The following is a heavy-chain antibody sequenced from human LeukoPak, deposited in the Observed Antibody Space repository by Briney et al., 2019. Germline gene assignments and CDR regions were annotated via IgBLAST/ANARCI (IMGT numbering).Heavy chain of an antibody. J-gene: IGHJ4*02. CDR2: ISSSSSTI. Sequence: PGGSLRLSCAASGFTFSSYSMNWVRQAPGKGLEWVSYISSSSSTIYYADSVKGRFTISRDNAKNSLYLQMNSLRDEDTAVYYCARDYQGRGYSGYGLTDYWGQGTLVTVSS. V-gene: IGHV3-48*02. D-gene: IGHD5-12*01. CDR1: GFTFSSYS. CDR3: ARDYQGRGYSGYGLTDY.